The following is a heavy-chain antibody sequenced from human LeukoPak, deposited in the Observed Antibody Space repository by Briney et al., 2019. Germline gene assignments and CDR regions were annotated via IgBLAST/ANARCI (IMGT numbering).Heavy chain of an antibody. CDR3: ARRLGATAMVDY. J-gene: IGHJ4*02. CDR2: INHSGST. Sequence: SETLSLTCAVYGGSFSGYYWSWIRQPPGKGLEWIGEINHSGSTNYNPSLKSRVTISVDTSKNQFSLKLSSVTAADTAVYYCARRLGATAMVDYWGQGTLVTVSS. D-gene: IGHD5-18*01. CDR1: GGSFSGYY. V-gene: IGHV4-34*01.